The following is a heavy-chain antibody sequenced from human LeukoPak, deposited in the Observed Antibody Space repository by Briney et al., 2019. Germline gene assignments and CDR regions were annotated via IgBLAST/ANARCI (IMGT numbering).Heavy chain of an antibody. J-gene: IGHJ4*02. D-gene: IGHD3-9*01. Sequence: ASGKVSCKASGGTFISYAISWVRQAPGQGLEWMGGIIPIFGTANYAQKFQGRVTITADKSTSTAYMELSSLRSEDTAVYYCATLTYDILTGYYKGYFDYWGQGTLVTVSS. CDR3: ATLTYDILTGYYKGYFDY. CDR2: IIPIFGTA. V-gene: IGHV1-69*06. CDR1: GGTFISYA.